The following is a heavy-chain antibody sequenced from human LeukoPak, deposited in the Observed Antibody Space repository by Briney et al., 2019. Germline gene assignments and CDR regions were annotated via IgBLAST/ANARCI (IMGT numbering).Heavy chain of an antibody. D-gene: IGHD3-22*01. CDR2: IIPLFGTA. Sequence: SVKVSCKASGGTFSSYAISWVRQAPGQGLEWMGRIIPLFGTANYAQKFQGRVTITTDESTSTAYMELSSLRSEDTAVYYCARNQRYYDSSGSFTQGYYFDYWGQGTLVTVSS. CDR1: GGTFSSYA. J-gene: IGHJ4*02. CDR3: ARNQRYYDSSGSFTQGYYFDY. V-gene: IGHV1-69*05.